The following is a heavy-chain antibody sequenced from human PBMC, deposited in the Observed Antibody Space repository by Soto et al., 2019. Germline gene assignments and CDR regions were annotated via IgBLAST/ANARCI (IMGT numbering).Heavy chain of an antibody. CDR3: ARILGITLFGVDHPHNDCDI. CDR1: GGTFSSYA. CDR2: IIPIFGTA. J-gene: IGHJ3*02. V-gene: IGHV1-69*06. Sequence: SVKVSCKASGGTFSSYAISWVRQAPGQGLEWMGGIIPIFGTANYAQKFQGRVTITADKSTSTAYMELSSLRSEDTAVYYCARILGITLFGVDHPHNDCDIWGQGTMVTVSS. D-gene: IGHD3-3*01.